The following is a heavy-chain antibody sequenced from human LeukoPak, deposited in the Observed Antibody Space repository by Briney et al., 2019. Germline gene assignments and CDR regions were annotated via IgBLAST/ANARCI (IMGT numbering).Heavy chain of an antibody. J-gene: IGHJ4*02. Sequence: GGSLRLSCAASGFTFSSYAMHWVRQAPGKGLEWVAVISYDGSNKYYADSVKGRFTISRDNSKNTLYLQMNSLRAEDTAVYYCARGGDIAAAGTDYWGQGTLVTVSS. V-gene: IGHV3-30-3*01. CDR1: GFTFSSYA. CDR2: ISYDGSNK. D-gene: IGHD6-13*01. CDR3: ARGGDIAAAGTDY.